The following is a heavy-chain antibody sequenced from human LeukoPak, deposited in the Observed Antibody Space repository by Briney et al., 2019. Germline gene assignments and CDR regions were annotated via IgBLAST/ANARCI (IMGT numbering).Heavy chain of an antibody. J-gene: IGHJ4*02. CDR2: INDLGTST. CDR1: GLTFSNYW. CDR3: ARGGGAYYFDY. V-gene: IGHV3-74*01. Sequence: GGSLRLSCAASGLTFSNYWMHWVRQVPGKGLVWVSRINDLGTSTNYADSVRGRFTISRDDAKNTLYLQMNSLRAEDTAVYYCARGGGAYYFDYWGRGTLVTVSS. D-gene: IGHD3-10*01.